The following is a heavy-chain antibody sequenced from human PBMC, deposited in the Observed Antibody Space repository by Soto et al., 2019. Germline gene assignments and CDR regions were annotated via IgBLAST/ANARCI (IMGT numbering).Heavy chain of an antibody. CDR1: GYTFASYA. Sequence: APVKVSCKASGYTFASYAIHWVRQAPGQRLEWMGWINVGNANTRYSQNFQDRVTITRDISASTAYMEVSSLRSEDTALYYCARARTKEAPFSFDFWGQGTQVSVSS. J-gene: IGHJ4*02. V-gene: IGHV1-3*01. CDR3: ARARTKEAPFSFDF. CDR2: INVGNANT. D-gene: IGHD3-3*02.